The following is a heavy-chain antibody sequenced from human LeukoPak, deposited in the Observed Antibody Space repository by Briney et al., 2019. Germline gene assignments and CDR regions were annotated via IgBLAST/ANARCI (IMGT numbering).Heavy chain of an antibody. CDR3: AKFQLQLHWGAFEL. J-gene: IGHJ3*01. D-gene: IGHD6-6*01. V-gene: IGHV3-23*01. CDR1: GFTFSGYA. CDR2: ISGSGGST. Sequence: GGSLGNSSAASGFTFSGYAMSWVCQAPGKGLEWVSTISGSGGSTYYADSVKGRFAISRDNSKNTLHLQMNSLRAEDTAVYYCAKFQLQLHWGAFELWGHGTIVTVSS.